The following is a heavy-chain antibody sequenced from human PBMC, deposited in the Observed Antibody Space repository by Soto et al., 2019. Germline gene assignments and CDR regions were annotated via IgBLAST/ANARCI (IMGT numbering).Heavy chain of an antibody. V-gene: IGHV1-3*01. CDR2: INAANGNT. CDR1: GYTFTTYA. Sequence: QVRLVQSGAEVKKPGASVKVSCKASGYTFTTYAIHWVRQAPGQSLEWMGWINAANGNTQYSQKFQGRVTITRDTSASTVYMELSSLRSENTAVYYCARITTVLPLVLGGLDVWVQGTTVTVSS. D-gene: IGHD4-17*01. CDR3: ARITTVLPLVLGGLDV. J-gene: IGHJ6*02.